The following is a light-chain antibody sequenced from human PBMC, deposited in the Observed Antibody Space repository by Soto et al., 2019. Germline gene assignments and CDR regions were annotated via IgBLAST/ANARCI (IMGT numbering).Light chain of an antibody. Sequence: AIQLTQSPSSLSASVGDRVTITCRASQGINSALAWYQQKPGKAPKLRIYDASSLESGVPSRFTGSGSGTDFTLTISSLQPEDFATYYCHQFTSYPLTFGGGTKVEIK. CDR3: HQFTSYPLT. CDR2: DAS. V-gene: IGKV1-13*02. J-gene: IGKJ4*01. CDR1: QGINSA.